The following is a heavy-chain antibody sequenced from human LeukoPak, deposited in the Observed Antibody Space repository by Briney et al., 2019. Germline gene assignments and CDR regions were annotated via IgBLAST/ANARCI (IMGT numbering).Heavy chain of an antibody. V-gene: IGHV4-61*02. CDR1: GGSISSGSYY. D-gene: IGHD1-26*01. Sequence: PTETLSLTCTVSGGSISSGSYYWSWIRQPAGKGLEWIGRIYTSGSTNYNPSLKSRVTISVDTSKNQFSLKLSSVTAADTAVYYCARARGGGWELYFDYWGQGTLVTVSS. CDR2: IYTSGST. CDR3: ARARGGGWELYFDY. J-gene: IGHJ4*02.